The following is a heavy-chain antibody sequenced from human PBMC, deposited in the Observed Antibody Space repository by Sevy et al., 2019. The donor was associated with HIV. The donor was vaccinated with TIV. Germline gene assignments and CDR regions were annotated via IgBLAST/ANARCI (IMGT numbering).Heavy chain of an antibody. J-gene: IGHJ4*02. CDR3: ARLSVVAGYYFDY. CDR1: GGSISSGSYY. CDR2: IYTSGST. V-gene: IGHV4-61*02. D-gene: IGHD6-19*01. Sequence: SETLSLTCTVSGGSISSGSYYWSWIRQPAGKGLEWIGRIYTSGSTNYNPSLKSRVTISVDTSKNQFSLKLSSVTAAETAVYYCARLSVVAGYYFDYWGQGTLVTVSS.